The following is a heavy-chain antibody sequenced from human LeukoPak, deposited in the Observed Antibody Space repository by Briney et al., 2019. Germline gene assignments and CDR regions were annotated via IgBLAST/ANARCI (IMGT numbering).Heavy chain of an antibody. CDR1: AGSISSSSHH. CDR2: IYYGRTT. J-gene: IGHJ4*02. Sequence: SETLSLTCTVSAGSISSSSHHWGWIRQSPGKGLEWIGSIYYGRTTYYNPSLNSRVTISVVTSKNQFSLQLNSVTAADTAVYYCARADMATNPFDYWGQGTLVTVSS. V-gene: IGHV4-39*07. D-gene: IGHD5-24*01. CDR3: ARADMATNPFDY.